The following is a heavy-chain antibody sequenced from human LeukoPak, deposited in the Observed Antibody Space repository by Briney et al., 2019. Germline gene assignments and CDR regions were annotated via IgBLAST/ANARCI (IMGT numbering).Heavy chain of an antibody. Sequence: SETLSLTCTVSGGSISSSSYYWGWIRQPPGKGLEWIGSIYYSGSTYYNPSLKSRVTISVYTSKNQFSLKLSSATAADTAVYYCASHNRITPGGFDPWGQGTLVTVSS. V-gene: IGHV4-39*01. D-gene: IGHD3-10*01. CDR3: ASHNRITPGGFDP. CDR1: GGSISSSSYY. CDR2: IYYSGST. J-gene: IGHJ5*02.